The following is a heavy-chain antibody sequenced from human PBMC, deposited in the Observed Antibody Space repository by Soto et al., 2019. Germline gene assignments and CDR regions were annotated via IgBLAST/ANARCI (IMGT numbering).Heavy chain of an antibody. CDR2: IYPGDSDT. CDR1: GYSFTSYW. CDR3: VRLRGGGHCSCGRCYSYYYHGMDV. V-gene: IGHV5-51*01. D-gene: IGHD2-15*01. Sequence: PGESLKISCKGSGYSFTSYWIGWVRQMPGKGLEWMGIIYPGDSDTRYSPSFQGQVTISADKSISTAYLQWSSLKASDTAMYYCVRLRGGGHCSCGRCYSYYYHGMDVLGEGATVTVST. J-gene: IGHJ6*04.